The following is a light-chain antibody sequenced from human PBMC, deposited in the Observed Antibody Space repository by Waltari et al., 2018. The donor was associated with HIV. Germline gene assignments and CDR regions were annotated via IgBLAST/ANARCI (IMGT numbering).Light chain of an antibody. J-gene: IGLJ1*01. V-gene: IGLV2-23*02. CDR1: SSDVGSYNL. Sequence: QSALTQPASVSGSPGQSITISCTGTSSDVGSYNLVSWYQQYPGKAPKLMIYEVNQRPSGISTRFSASKSGNTASLTISGLQSEDEADYYCCSYAGSRRVFGPGTKVTVL. CDR2: EVN. CDR3: CSYAGSRRV.